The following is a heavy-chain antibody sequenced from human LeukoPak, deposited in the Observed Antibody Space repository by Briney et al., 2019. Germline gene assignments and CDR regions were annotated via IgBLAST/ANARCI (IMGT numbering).Heavy chain of an antibody. V-gene: IGHV4-59*08. D-gene: IGHD1-14*01. Sequence: SETLSLTCTVSGGSINSYYWSWIRQPPGKGLEWIGYIYYTGGETNYNPSLKRRLTISVDTSKNQFSLMLTSVTAADTAVYYCARQPGGTAAFDIWAQGTMVTVSS. CDR1: GGSINSYY. J-gene: IGHJ3*02. CDR2: IYYTGGET. CDR3: ARQPGGTAAFDI.